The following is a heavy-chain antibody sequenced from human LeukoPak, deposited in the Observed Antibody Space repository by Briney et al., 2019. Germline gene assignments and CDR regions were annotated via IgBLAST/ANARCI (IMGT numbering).Heavy chain of an antibody. V-gene: IGHV4-34*01. Sequence: KPSEILSLTCAVYGGSFSGYYWSWIRQPPGKGLEWIGEINHSGSTNYNPSLKSRVTISVDTSKNQFSLKLSSVTAADTAVYYCAREDRWGRWFDPWGQGTLVTVSS. CDR1: GGSFSGYY. D-gene: IGHD3-16*01. J-gene: IGHJ5*02. CDR2: INHSGST. CDR3: AREDRWGRWFDP.